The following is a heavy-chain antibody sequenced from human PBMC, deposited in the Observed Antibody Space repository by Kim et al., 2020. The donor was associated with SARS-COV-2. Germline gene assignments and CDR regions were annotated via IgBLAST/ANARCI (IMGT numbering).Heavy chain of an antibody. V-gene: IGHV3-53*01. Sequence: GGSLRLSCAASGFTVSSNYMSWVRQAPGKGLEWVSVIYSGGSTYYADSVKGRFTISRDNSKNTLYLQMNSLRAEDTAVYYCARGGGIAAAGGDPFDIWGQGTMVTVSS. D-gene: IGHD6-13*01. CDR1: GFTVSSNY. J-gene: IGHJ3*02. CDR2: IYSGGST. CDR3: ARGGGIAAAGGDPFDI.